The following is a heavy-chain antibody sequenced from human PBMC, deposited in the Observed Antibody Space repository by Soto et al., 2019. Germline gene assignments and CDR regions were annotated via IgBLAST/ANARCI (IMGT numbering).Heavy chain of an antibody. CDR1: GYTFTSYY. J-gene: IGHJ4*02. D-gene: IGHD6-13*01. Sequence: ASVKVSCKASGYTFTSYYMHWVRQAPGQGLEWMGIINPSDGSTSYAQKFQGRVTMTRDTSTSTAYMELRSLRSDDTAVYYCATVDSSSWDVSDVWGQGTRVTVSS. CDR2: INPSDGST. CDR3: ATVDSSSWDVSDV. V-gene: IGHV1-46*01.